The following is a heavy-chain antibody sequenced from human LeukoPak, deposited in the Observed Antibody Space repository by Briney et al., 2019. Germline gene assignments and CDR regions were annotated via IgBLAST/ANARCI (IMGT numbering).Heavy chain of an antibody. D-gene: IGHD3-22*01. V-gene: IGHV3-23*01. CDR1: GFTFSSYA. CDR2: ISDSGDST. CDR3: AKQIGNSVYYSVDY. J-gene: IGHJ4*02. Sequence: GGSLRLSCAASGFTFSSYAMSWVRQAPGKGLEWVSTISDSGDSTYYADSVKGRFTISRDTSTNTLYLQMNSLRAEDTAIYYCAKQIGNSVYYSVDYWGQGTLVTVSS.